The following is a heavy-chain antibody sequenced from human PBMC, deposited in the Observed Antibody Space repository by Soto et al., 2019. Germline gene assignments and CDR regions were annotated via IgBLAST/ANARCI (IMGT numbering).Heavy chain of an antibody. CDR2: ISDGGERT. D-gene: IGHD3-3*01. CDR1: GFTFSDYV. Sequence: GGSLRLSCVASGFTFSDYVMSWVRQVPGKGLEWVSSISDGGERTDYRDSVRGRFTISRDNARFTLHLQMNSLRVDNTATYFCARDRSTDFGLDVWGQGTTVTVSS. CDR3: ARDRSTDFGLDV. J-gene: IGHJ6*02. V-gene: IGHV3-23*01.